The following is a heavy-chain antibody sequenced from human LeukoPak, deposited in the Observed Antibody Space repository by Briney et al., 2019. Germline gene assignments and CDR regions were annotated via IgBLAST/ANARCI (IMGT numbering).Heavy chain of an antibody. Sequence: SETLSLTCTVSGGSISSSSYYWGWIRQPPGKGLEWIGSIHYSGSTYYNPSLKSRVTISVDTSKNQFSLKLSSVTAADTAVYYCARLAAAGRYYYYYYYMDVWGKGTTVTISS. D-gene: IGHD6-13*01. CDR2: IHYSGST. CDR1: GGSISSSSYY. V-gene: IGHV4-39*07. J-gene: IGHJ6*03. CDR3: ARLAAAGRYYYYYYYMDV.